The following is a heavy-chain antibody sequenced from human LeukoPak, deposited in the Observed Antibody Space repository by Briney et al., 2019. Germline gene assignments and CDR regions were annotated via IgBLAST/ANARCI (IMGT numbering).Heavy chain of an antibody. V-gene: IGHV4-39*01. CDR1: GGSISSSSYY. D-gene: IGHD3-10*01. J-gene: IGHJ5*02. CDR3: ARHRYGSGSPGWFDP. Sequence: PSETLSLTCTVSGGSISSSSYYWGWIRQPPGKGLEWIGSIYYSGSTYYNPSLKSRVTISVDTSKNQFSLKLSSVTAADTAVYYCARHRYGSGSPGWFDPWGQGTLVTVSS. CDR2: IYYSGST.